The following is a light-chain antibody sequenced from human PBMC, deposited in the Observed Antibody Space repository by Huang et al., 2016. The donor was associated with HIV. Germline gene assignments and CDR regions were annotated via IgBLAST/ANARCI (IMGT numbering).Light chain of an antibody. V-gene: IGKV3-11*01. CDR2: DAS. J-gene: IGKJ5*01. CDR1: QSVNSD. Sequence: ETVLTQSPATLSLSPGERATLTCRASQSVNSDLAWYQQKPGQPPRLLIYDASNRATGIPARFSGSGSGTDFTLTISSLEPEDFAVYYCQQRKYWPPITFGQGTRLEIK. CDR3: QQRKYWPPIT.